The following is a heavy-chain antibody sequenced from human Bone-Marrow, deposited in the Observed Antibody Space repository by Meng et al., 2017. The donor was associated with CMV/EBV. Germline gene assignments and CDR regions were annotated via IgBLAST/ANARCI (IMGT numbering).Heavy chain of an antibody. D-gene: IGHD3-3*01. CDR1: GFTFSSYS. CDR3: ARENSHYDFWTGYSPPYIDY. V-gene: IGHV3-30*03. CDR2: ISYDATNK. J-gene: IGHJ4*01. Sequence: GEFLKISCAASGFTFSSYSMNWVRQAPGKGLEWVAVISYDATNKHYADSVKGRFTISRDNSKNTLYLQMNSLRAEDTAVYLCARENSHYDFWTGYSPPYIDYWGQGTLVTVSS.